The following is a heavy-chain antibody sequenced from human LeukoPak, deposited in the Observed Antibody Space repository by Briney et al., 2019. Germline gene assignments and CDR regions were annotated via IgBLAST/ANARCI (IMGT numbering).Heavy chain of an antibody. Sequence: GGSLRPSCAASGFTFSSCWMSWVRQAPGKGLEWVANIKQDGSEKYYVDSVKGRFTISRDNAKNSLYLQMNSLRAEDTAVYYCARCRDGYNYYFDYWGQGTLVTVSS. CDR3: ARCRDGYNYYFDY. V-gene: IGHV3-7*01. CDR2: IKQDGSEK. D-gene: IGHD5-24*01. J-gene: IGHJ4*02. CDR1: GFTFSSCW.